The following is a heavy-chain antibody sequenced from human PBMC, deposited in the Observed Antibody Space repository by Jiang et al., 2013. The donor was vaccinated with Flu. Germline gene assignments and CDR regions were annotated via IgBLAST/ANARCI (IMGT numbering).Heavy chain of an antibody. J-gene: IGHJ4*02. CDR2: IYWDDDK. CDR3: AHILSYYYDASGFNYYFDY. CDR1: G. Sequence: GVGSDPSAPXERTLDWLALIYWDDDKRYSPSLKNRLAITKGTSKNQVVLTMTNMDPVDTATYYCAHILSYYYDASGFNYYFDYWGQGTLVTVSS. D-gene: IGHD3-22*01. V-gene: IGHV2-5*02.